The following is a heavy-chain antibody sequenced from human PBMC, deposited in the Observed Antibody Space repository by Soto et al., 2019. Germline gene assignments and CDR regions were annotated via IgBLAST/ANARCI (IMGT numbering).Heavy chain of an antibody. V-gene: IGHV1-69*01. D-gene: IGHD2-2*01. CDR1: GVTFGSYA. Sequence: QVQLVQSGAEVKKPGSSVKVSCKASGVTFGSYAISWVRQAPGQGLEWMGGIIPIPGTANYAQTFQGRVTIAADESTSTAYMELSSLRSEDTAVYYCARSQGSSTSLEIYYYYYYGMDVWGQGTTVTVSS. CDR3: ARSQGSSTSLEIYYYYYYGMDV. J-gene: IGHJ6*02. CDR2: IIPIPGTA.